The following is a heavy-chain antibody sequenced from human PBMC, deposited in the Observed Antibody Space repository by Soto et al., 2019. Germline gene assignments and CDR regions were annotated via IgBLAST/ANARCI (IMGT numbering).Heavy chain of an antibody. CDR2: IGAARDP. CDR3: ARAYTGRLPRRADYYYGMGV. D-gene: IGHD2-2*02. J-gene: IGHJ6*02. V-gene: IGHV3-13*05. Sequence: GGSLRLSCATSGFTFSNFDMHWVRQVPGKGLEWVSAIGAARDPYYLGSVKGRFTISRENAKNSVYLQMNDLRAGDSAVYYCARAYTGRLPRRADYYYGMGVWGQGTTVTGSS. CDR1: GFTFSNFD.